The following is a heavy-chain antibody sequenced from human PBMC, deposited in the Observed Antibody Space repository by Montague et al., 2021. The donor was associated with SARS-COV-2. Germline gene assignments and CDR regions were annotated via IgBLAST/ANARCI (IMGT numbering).Heavy chain of an antibody. D-gene: IGHD5-12*01. J-gene: IGHJ4*02. Sequence: SETLSLTCSVSGDSIGSSHTYWGWIRQPPGKGLEWIGCVAYSGSTYYNPSLKSRVTISVDTSKNQFSLKLSSVTAADTAVYYCARHERQWLRLYPYYFDYWGQGTLVTVSS. V-gene: IGHV4-39*01. CDR2: VAYSGST. CDR3: ARHERQWLRLYPYYFDY. CDR1: GDSIGSSHTY.